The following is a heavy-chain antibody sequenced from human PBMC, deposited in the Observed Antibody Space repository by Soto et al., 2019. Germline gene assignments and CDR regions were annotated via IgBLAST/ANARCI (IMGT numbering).Heavy chain of an antibody. CDR1: GGSISSSSYY. CDR2: IYYSGST. J-gene: IGHJ4*02. Sequence: PSETLSLTCTVSGGSISSSSYYWGWIRQPPGKGLEWIGSIYYSGSTNYNPSLKSRVTISVDRSKNQSSLKLSSMTAADTAVYYCPRVPDYWGQGILVTVSS. D-gene: IGHD2-2*01. CDR3: PRVPDY. V-gene: IGHV4-39*07.